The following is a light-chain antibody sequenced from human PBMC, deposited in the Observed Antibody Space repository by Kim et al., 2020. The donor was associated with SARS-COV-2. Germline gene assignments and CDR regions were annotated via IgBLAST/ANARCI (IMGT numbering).Light chain of an antibody. CDR1: QSLGTSF. CDR3: QQYRDSPRT. Sequence: SPGERATLSCRASQSLGTSFIAWYQQKPGQAPRLLIYGASSRATGIPDRFSGSGSGTDFTLTISRLEPEDFAVYYCQQYRDSPRTFGQGTKVEIK. V-gene: IGKV3-20*01. CDR2: GAS. J-gene: IGKJ1*01.